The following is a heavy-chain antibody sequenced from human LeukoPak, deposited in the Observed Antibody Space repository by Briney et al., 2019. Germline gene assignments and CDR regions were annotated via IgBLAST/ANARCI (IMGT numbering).Heavy chain of an antibody. J-gene: IGHJ4*02. CDR3: AAFYWSGYYTLFDY. V-gene: IGHV1-58*02. CDR1: GFTFTSSA. CDR2: IVVGSGNT. Sequence: GASVKVSCKASGFTFTSSAMQWVRQARGQRLEWIGWIVVGSGNTNYAQKFQERVTITRDMSTSTAYMELSSLRSEDMAVYYCAAFYWSGYYTLFDYWGQGTLVTVSS. D-gene: IGHD3-3*01.